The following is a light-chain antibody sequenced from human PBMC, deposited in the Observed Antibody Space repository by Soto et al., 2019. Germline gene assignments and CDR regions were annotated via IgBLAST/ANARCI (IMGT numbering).Light chain of an antibody. CDR2: DVT. V-gene: IGLV2-14*03. CDR1: SSDIGAYNY. CDR3: SSYGSDNTQV. Sequence: QSALTQPASVSGSPGQSITISCTGTSSDIGAYNYVFWYQQYPGKAPKLMISDVTHRPSGVSDRFSGSKSGNMASLTISGLQSEDEADYYCSSYGSDNTQVFGAGTKLTVL. J-gene: IGLJ1*01.